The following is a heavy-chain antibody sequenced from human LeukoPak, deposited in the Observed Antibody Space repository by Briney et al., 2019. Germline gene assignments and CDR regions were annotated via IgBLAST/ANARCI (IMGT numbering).Heavy chain of an antibody. V-gene: IGHV1-46*01. J-gene: IGHJ4*02. CDR2: INPSGGST. CDR3: AREGYSSSKPKNFDY. D-gene: IGHD6-13*01. Sequence: ASVKVSCKASGYTFTSYYMHWVRQAPGQGLEWMGIINPSGGSTSYAQKFQGRVTMTRDMSTSTVYMELSSLRSEDTAVYYCAREGYSSSKPKNFDYWGQGTLVTVSS. CDR1: GYTFTSYY.